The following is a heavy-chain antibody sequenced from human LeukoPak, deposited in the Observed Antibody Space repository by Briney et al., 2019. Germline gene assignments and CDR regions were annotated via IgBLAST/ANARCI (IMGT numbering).Heavy chain of an antibody. CDR2: IWYDGSNK. D-gene: IGHD6-19*01. CDR3: AKDASSGWPYYFDY. Sequence: GRSLRLSCAASGFTFSSYGMHWVRQAPGEGLEWVAVIWYDGSNKYYADSVKGRFTISRDNSKNTLYLQMNSLRAEDTAVYYCAKDASSGWPYYFDYWGQGTLVTVSS. CDR1: GFTFSSYG. V-gene: IGHV3-33*06. J-gene: IGHJ4*02.